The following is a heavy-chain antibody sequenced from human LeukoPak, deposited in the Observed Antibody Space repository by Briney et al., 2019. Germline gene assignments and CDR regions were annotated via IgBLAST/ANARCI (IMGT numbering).Heavy chain of an antibody. CDR2: ISGSGGDT. V-gene: IGHV3-23*01. Sequence: GGSLRLSCAASGFTFSNYGMTWVRQAPGKGLEWVSSISGSGGDTYYGDSVKGRFTISRDNSKNTLYLQVNSLRAEDTAVFYCAKGRISGDAGLDYWGQGTLVTVSS. J-gene: IGHJ4*02. CDR1: GFTFSNYG. CDR3: AKGRISGDAGLDY. D-gene: IGHD6-13*01.